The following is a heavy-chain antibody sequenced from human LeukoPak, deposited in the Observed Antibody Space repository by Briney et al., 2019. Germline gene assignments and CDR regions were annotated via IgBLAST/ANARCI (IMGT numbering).Heavy chain of an antibody. CDR2: IYPGDSDT. CDR3: ARTSGWMATTAFDY. V-gene: IGHV5-51*01. J-gene: IGHJ4*02. Sequence: GESLKISCKGYGYDFATYWIGWVRQMPGKGLEWMGIIYPGDSDTRYSPSFQGQVTISADKSISTAYLQWSSLKASDTAMYYCARTSGWMATTAFDYWGQGTLVTVSS. D-gene: IGHD5-24*01. CDR1: GYDFATYW.